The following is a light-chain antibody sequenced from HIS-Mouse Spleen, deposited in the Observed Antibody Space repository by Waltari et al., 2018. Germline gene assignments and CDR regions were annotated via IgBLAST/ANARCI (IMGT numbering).Light chain of an antibody. CDR2: KDS. J-gene: IGLJ2*01. Sequence: SYELTQPPSVSVSPAQTARITCSGDALPKQHAYWYQQKPGQAPVLVIYKDSERPSGIPERFSGSSSGTTVTLTISGVQAEDEADYYCQSADSSGTYQDVVFGGGTKLTVL. V-gene: IGLV3-25*03. CDR1: ALPKQH. CDR3: QSADSSGTYQDVV.